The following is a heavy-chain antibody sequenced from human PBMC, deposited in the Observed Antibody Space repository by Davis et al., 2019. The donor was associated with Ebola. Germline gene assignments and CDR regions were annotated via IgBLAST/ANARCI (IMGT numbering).Heavy chain of an antibody. CDR1: GYTFTSYD. D-gene: IGHD3-3*01. CDR2: MNPNSGNT. V-gene: IGHV1-8*01. J-gene: IGHJ4*02. Sequence: ASVKVSCKASGYTFTSYDINWVRQATGQGLEWMGWMNPNSGNTGYAQKFQGRVTMTRNTFISTAYMELSSLRSEDTAVYYCARGVTYYDFWSGYGNTVHFDYWGQGTLVTVSS. CDR3: ARGVTYYDFWSGYGNTVHFDY.